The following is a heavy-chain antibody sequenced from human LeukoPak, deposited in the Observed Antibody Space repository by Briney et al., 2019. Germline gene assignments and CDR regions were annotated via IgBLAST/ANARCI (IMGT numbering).Heavy chain of an antibody. CDR1: GGSISGYY. CDR3: ARQDSKVGAYTGPYYFDY. CDR2: IYTTGTT. J-gene: IGHJ4*02. D-gene: IGHD1-26*01. Sequence: PSETLSLTCTVPGGSISGYYWSWIRQPAGKGLEWIGRIYTTGTTHDNPSLKSRLTMSVDTSNNQVSLRLSSVTAADTAVYYCARQDSKVGAYTGPYYFDYWGQGTLVTVSS. V-gene: IGHV4-4*07.